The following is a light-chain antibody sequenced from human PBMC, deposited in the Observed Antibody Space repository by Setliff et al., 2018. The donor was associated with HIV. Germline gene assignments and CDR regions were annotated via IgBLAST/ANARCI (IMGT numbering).Light chain of an antibody. CDR2: EVS. Sequence: QSALTQPASVTGSTGQSITISCTGTSSDVGSYNLVSWYQQHPGKAPKLMICEVSKRPSGVSNRFSGSKSGNTASLTISGLQAEDEADYYCCSYAGTSTYVFGTGTKVTVL. CDR3: CSYAGTSTYV. CDR1: SSDVGSYNL. V-gene: IGLV2-23*02. J-gene: IGLJ1*01.